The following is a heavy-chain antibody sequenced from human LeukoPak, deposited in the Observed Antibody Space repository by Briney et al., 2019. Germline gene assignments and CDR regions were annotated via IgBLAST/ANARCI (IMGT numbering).Heavy chain of an antibody. CDR3: ARISSSNWYNERGAFDV. J-gene: IGHJ3*01. D-gene: IGHD6-13*01. CDR2: IYHSGST. Sequence: PSETLSLTCTVSGYSISSGYYWGWIRQPPGKGLEWIGSIYHSGSTYYNPSLKSRITISVDTSKNQFSLKLRSVTAADTAVYYCARISSSNWYNERGAFDVWGQGTMVTVSS. CDR1: GYSISSGYY. V-gene: IGHV4-38-2*02.